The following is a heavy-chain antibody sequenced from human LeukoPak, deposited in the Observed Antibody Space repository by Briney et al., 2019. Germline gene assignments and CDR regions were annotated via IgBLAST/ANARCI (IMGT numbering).Heavy chain of an antibody. V-gene: IGHV3-43*02. CDR2: ISGDGGST. Sequence: PGGSLRLSCAASGFTFDDYAMHWVRQAPGRGLEWVPLISGDGGSTYYADSVKGRFTISRDNSKDSLYLQMNSLRTEDTALYYCAKPSSGWYRFDYWGQGTLVTVSS. CDR1: GFTFDDYA. CDR3: AKPSSGWYRFDY. J-gene: IGHJ4*02. D-gene: IGHD6-19*01.